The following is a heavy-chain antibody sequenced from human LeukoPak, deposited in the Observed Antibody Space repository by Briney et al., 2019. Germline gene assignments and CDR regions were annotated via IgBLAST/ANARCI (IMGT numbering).Heavy chain of an antibody. D-gene: IGHD4-17*01. V-gene: IGHV3-30*18. CDR2: ISYDGSNK. CDR3: AKDETTDYGDEYYFDY. Sequence: GSLRLSCAASGFTFSSYGMHWVRQAPGKGLEWVAVISYDGSNKYYADSVKGRFTISRDNSKNTLYLQMNSLRAEDTAVYYCAKDETTDYGDEYYFDYWGQGTLVTVSS. CDR1: GFTFSSYG. J-gene: IGHJ4*02.